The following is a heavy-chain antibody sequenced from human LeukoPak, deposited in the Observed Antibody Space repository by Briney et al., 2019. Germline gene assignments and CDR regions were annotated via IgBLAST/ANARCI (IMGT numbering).Heavy chain of an antibody. CDR3: TRGFDFYGSGTYSDY. J-gene: IGHJ4*02. CDR1: GFTFGDYA. D-gene: IGHD3-10*01. Sequence: KPGGSLRLSCTVSGFTFGDYAMSWFRQAPGKGLEWVAFIRSKAYGGTTEYAASVKGRFPISRADSKSIAYLQMNSLKTEATAVYACTRGFDFYGSGTYSDYWGQGTLVTVSS. CDR2: IRSKAYGGTT. V-gene: IGHV3-49*05.